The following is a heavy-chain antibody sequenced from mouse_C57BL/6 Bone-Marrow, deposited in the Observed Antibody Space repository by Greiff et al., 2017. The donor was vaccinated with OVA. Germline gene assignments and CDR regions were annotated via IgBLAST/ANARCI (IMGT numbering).Heavy chain of an antibody. CDR1: GYPFTSYW. J-gene: IGHJ4*01. CDR3: ASFITTVVAPNYYAMDY. V-gene: IGHV1-50*01. CDR2: IDPSDSYT. D-gene: IGHD1-1*01. Sequence: QVQLQQPGAELVKPGASVTLSCKASGYPFTSYWMQWVKQRPGQGLEWIGEIDPSDSYTNYNQKFKGKATLTVDTSSSTAYMQLISLTSEDSAFYYFASFITTVVAPNYYAMDYWGQLPSVSVSS.